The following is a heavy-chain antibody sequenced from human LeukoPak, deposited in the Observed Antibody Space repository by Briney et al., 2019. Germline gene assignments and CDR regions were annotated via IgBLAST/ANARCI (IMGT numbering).Heavy chain of an antibody. Sequence: GGSLRLSCAASGFTFSSYAMSWVRQAPGKGLEWVSGISGSGDNTYYADSVKGRFTISRDNSKNTLYVQVNSLGTEDTAVYYCARGGGMDYYDSSGLFDPWGQGTLVTVSS. CDR1: GFTFSSYA. J-gene: IGHJ5*02. V-gene: IGHV3-23*01. D-gene: IGHD3-22*01. CDR3: ARGGGMDYYDSSGLFDP. CDR2: ISGSGDNT.